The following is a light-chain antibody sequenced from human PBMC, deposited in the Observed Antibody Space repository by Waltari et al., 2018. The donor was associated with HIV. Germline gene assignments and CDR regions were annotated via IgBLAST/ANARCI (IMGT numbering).Light chain of an antibody. CDR2: GEN. Sequence: QSVLTQPPSVSGAPGQRVTISCTGSSSNIGARFDVHWYQPLPGTAPKLLINGENNRPSGVPDRFSGSKSGTSASLAITGLQAEDEADYYCQSYDSSLSGSVFGGGTKLTVL. CDR1: SSNIGARFD. CDR3: QSYDSSLSGSV. V-gene: IGLV1-40*01. J-gene: IGLJ3*02.